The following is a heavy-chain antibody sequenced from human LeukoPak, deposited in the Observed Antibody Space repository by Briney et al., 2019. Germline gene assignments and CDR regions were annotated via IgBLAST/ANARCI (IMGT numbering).Heavy chain of an antibody. J-gene: IGHJ4*02. D-gene: IGHD5-12*01. V-gene: IGHV3-48*04. CDR2: VGNSSANT. Sequence: GGSLRLSCAASGFTFSDYSMNWVRQAPGKGLEWISYVGNSSANTKYADSVKGRFTISGDSAKNSVFLQMNSLRVEDTAVYYCGRDHRYAFDNWGQGTLVTVSS. CDR1: GFTFSDYS. CDR3: GRDHRYAFDN.